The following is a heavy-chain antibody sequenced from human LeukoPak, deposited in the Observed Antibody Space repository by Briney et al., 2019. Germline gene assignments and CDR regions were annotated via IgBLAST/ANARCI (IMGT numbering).Heavy chain of an antibody. CDR3: AKTITMIVVVTDAFDI. J-gene: IGHJ3*02. Sequence: GGSLRLSCAASGFTFSSYAMSWVRQAPGKGLEWVSAISGSGGSTYYADSVKGRFTISRDNSENTLYLQMNSLRAEDTAVYYCAKTITMIVVVTDAFDIWGQGTMVTISS. D-gene: IGHD3-22*01. V-gene: IGHV3-23*01. CDR2: ISGSGGST. CDR1: GFTFSSYA.